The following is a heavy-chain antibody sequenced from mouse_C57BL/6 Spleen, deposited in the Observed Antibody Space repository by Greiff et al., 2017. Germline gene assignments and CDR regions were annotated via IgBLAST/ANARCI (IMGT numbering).Heavy chain of an antibody. V-gene: IGHV2-2*01. D-gene: IGHD1-1*01. CDR2: IWSGGST. Sequence: VQVVESGPGLVQPSQSLSITCTVSGFSLTSYGVHWVRQSPGKGLEWLGVIWSGGSTDYNAAFISRLSISKDNSKSQVFFKMNSLQADDTAIYYCAREGPNYYGSSSAWFAYWGQGTLVTVSA. CDR1: GFSLTSYG. J-gene: IGHJ3*01. CDR3: AREGPNYYGSSSAWFAY.